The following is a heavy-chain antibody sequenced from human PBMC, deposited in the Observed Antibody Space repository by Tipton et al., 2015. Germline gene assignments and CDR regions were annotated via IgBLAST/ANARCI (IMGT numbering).Heavy chain of an antibody. V-gene: IGHV4-59*01. J-gene: IGHJ5*02. Sequence: TLSLTCTVSGGSISHYYWSWIRQPPGKGLEWFGHTYYSGSTNYNPSLKSRVTMSVDTSKNQFSLKLTSVTAADTAVYYCARGGNNWFDPWGQGTLVTVSS. D-gene: IGHD2-15*01. CDR2: TYYSGST. CDR3: ARGGNNWFDP. CDR1: GGSISHYY.